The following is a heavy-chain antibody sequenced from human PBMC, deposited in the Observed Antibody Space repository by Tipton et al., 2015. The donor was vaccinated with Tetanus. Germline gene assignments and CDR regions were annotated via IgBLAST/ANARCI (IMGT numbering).Heavy chain of an antibody. CDR1: GGSISSGDYS. J-gene: IGHJ6*02. D-gene: IGHD3-10*01. Sequence: TLSLTCAVSGGSISSGDYSWSWIRQPPGKGLEWIGYIYDSGSTYYNPSLKSRVTISEDRSKNPISLGLRSVTAADTAVYYCARGKGTYNHYGLDVWGQGTTVTVAS. CDR2: IYDSGST. CDR3: ARGKGTYNHYGLDV. V-gene: IGHV4-30-2*01.